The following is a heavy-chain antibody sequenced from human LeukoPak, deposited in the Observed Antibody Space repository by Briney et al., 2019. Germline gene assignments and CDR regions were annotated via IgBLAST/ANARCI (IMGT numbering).Heavy chain of an antibody. V-gene: IGHV4-39*01. Sequence: SETLSLTCTVSGDSISGGTFSWSWLPQPPGKGLKGIGSIYYSGSTYYNPSLKSRVTISVDTSKNQFSLKLSSVTAADTAVYYCARLVAYSGYGPPGYWGQGTLVTVSS. D-gene: IGHD5-12*01. CDR2: IYYSGST. CDR1: GDSISGGTFS. CDR3: ARLVAYSGYGPPGY. J-gene: IGHJ4*02.